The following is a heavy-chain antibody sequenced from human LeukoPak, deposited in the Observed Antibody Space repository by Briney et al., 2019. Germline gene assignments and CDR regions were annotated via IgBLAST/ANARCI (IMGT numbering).Heavy chain of an antibody. D-gene: IGHD3-22*01. Sequence: GGSLRLSCAASGFTFSSYAMSWVRQAPGKGLEWVSAISGGGGSTYYADSVKGRFTISRDNSKNTLYLQMNSLRAEDTAVYYCAKPSYDSSGYCFDYWGQGTLVTVSS. CDR3: AKPSYDSSGYCFDY. CDR2: ISGGGGST. CDR1: GFTFSSYA. V-gene: IGHV3-23*01. J-gene: IGHJ4*02.